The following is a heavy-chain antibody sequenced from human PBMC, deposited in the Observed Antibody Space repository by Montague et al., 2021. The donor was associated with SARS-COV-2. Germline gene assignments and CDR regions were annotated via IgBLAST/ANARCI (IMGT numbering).Heavy chain of an antibody. J-gene: IGHJ5*02. D-gene: IGHD1-1*01. Sequence: SETLSLTCTVSGDSINSDTSFWGWVRQSPGQGLVWIVSMAYSRRYYYTVAPRVRLAIAVATSKNQFSLESRAVTAADTGFCYCARHDRTDFGNPNWFDPWGQGTLVTVSS. CDR1: GDSINSDTSF. CDR3: ARHDRTDFGNPNWFDP. V-gene: IGHV4-39*01. CDR2: MAYSRRY.